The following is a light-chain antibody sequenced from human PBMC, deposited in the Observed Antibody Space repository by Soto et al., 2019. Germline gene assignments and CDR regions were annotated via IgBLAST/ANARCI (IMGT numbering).Light chain of an antibody. Sequence: TQSPGTLSLSPGERATLSCRASQSVSSNYLAWYQQRPGQAPRLLMYGAFIRATGIPDRISGSGSGTDFTVTISRLEPEDFAVYYCQYYGGYYGSSPRYTFGQGTKVDIK. V-gene: IGKV3-20*01. J-gene: IGKJ2*01. CDR1: QSVSSNY. CDR2: GAF. CDR3: QYYGGYYGSSPRYT.